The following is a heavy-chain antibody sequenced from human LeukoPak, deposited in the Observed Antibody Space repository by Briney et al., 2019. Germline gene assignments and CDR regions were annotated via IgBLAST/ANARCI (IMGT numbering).Heavy chain of an antibody. CDR3: ARMTVSGRDNWFDP. CDR1: GYTFTSYD. V-gene: IGHV1-8*03. J-gene: IGHJ5*02. CDR2: LNPNSGNT. D-gene: IGHD6-19*01. Sequence: GESLKISCKASGYTFTSYDISWVRQATGQGLEWMGWLNPNSGNTGYAQKFQGRVTITRNTSINTAYMELSSLRSEDTAVYYCARMTVSGRDNWFDPWGQGTLVTVSS.